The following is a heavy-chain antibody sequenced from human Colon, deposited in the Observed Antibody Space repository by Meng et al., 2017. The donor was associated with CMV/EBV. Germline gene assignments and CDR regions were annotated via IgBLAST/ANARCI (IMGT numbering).Heavy chain of an antibody. CDR1: GFTFNSYA. J-gene: IGHJ6*02. CDR2: ISWNSGRI. D-gene: IGHD6-13*01. CDR3: AKAPGYSSSPGYYYGMDV. Sequence: GGSLRLSCVASGFTFNSYAMNWVRQAPGKGLEWVSGISWNSGRIGYADSVKGRFTISRDNAKNSLYLQMNSLRAEDTALYYCAKAPGYSSSPGYYYGMDVWGQGTTVTVSS. V-gene: IGHV3-9*01.